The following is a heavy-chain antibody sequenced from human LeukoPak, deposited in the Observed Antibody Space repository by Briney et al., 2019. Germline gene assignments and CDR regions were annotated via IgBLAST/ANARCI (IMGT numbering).Heavy chain of an antibody. CDR3: ARENDMGYCSGGRCYKGYNAMDV. J-gene: IGHJ6*02. CDR1: RFTFSNYG. D-gene: IGHD2-15*01. V-gene: IGHV3-53*01. Sequence: PGGSLRLSCAASRFTFSNYGVSWVRQAPGKGLEWVSVIFSGGSTYYADSVKGRFTISRDNSKNTLYLQMNSLRAEDTAVYYCARENDMGYCSGGRCYKGYNAMDVWGQGTTVTVSS. CDR2: IFSGGST.